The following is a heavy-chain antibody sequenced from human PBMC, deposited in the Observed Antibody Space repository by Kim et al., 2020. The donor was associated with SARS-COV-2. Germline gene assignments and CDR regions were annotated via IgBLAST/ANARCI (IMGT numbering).Heavy chain of an antibody. D-gene: IGHD6-6*01. J-gene: IGHJ4*02. CDR1: GFTFTFSSYW. Sequence: GGSLRLSCAASGFTFTFSSYWMHWVRQAPGKGLVWVSRINSDGSSTTYGDSVRGRFTISRDNAKNTLYLQMSSLRAEDTAVYYCARASPGHFDYWGQGTLVTVSS. CDR2: INSDGSST. CDR3: ARASPGHFDY. V-gene: IGHV3-74*03.